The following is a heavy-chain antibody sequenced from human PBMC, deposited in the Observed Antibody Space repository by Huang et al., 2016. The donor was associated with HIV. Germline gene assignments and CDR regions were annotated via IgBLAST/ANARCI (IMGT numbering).Heavy chain of an antibody. CDR3: ARRFRVAATRKWFDP. V-gene: IGHV4-34*01. CDR2: VKDGGDI. J-gene: IGHJ5*02. CDR1: GESLGTYY. Sequence: QVQLQQWGAGLLKPSETLALTCAVYGESLGTYYWAWIRRPPGKGLQWSGEVKDGGDINYNPSLESRVTISVDTSRNQVSLTLTSMTAADTATYYGARRFRVAATRKWFDPWGQGTLVIVSS. D-gene: IGHD3-10*01.